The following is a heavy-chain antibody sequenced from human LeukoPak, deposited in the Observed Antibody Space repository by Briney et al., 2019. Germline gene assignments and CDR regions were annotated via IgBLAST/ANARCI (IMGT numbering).Heavy chain of an antibody. D-gene: IGHD4/OR15-4a*01. CDR1: GGSISSNNYY. J-gene: IGHJ6*03. CDR2: IYASGST. V-gene: IGHV4-61*02. CDR3: ARDQVWWPLGSLSYYMDV. Sequence: SETLSLTCTVSGGSISSNNYYWSWIRQPAGKGLEWIGRIYASGSTNYNPSLKSRVTMSVDTSKNQFSLKLSSVTAADTAVYYCARDQVWWPLGSLSYYMDVWGKGTTATVSS.